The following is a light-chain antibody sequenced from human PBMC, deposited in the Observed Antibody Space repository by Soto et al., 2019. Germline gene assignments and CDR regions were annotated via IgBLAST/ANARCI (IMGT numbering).Light chain of an antibody. CDR1: QSVNTW. CDR3: QHYNNYNPT. Sequence: DIQMTQSPSTLSASIGDRVTITCRASQSVNTWLAWYQQRRGKVPKLLIYEASTLESGVPSRFSGSGSGTEFTLTIGSLQPDDFATYYCQHYNNYNPTFGQGTTVAMK. J-gene: IGKJ1*01. V-gene: IGKV1-5*03. CDR2: EAS.